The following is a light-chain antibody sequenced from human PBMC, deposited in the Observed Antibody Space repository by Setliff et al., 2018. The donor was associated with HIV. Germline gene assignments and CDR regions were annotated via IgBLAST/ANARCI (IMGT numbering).Light chain of an antibody. J-gene: IGLJ3*02. V-gene: IGLV2-14*01. CDR3: SSYTHTSLWI. CDR2: EVN. CDR1: SSDISSYTY. Sequence: QSALTQPASVSGSPGQSITISCTGSSSDISSYTYVSWYQHHPGKAPKLLLYEVNNRPSGVSSRFSGSRSGHTASLSISGLQPEDEAHYYCSSYTHTSLWIFGGGTQLTVL.